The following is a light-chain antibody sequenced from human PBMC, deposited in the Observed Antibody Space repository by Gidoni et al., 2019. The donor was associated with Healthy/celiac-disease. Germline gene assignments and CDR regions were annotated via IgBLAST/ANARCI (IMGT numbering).Light chain of an antibody. CDR3: QQYYSYSYT. CDR2: AAS. Sequence: AIRMTQSPSSFSASTGDRVTITCRASQGISSYLAWYQQKPGKAPKLLIYAASTLQIGVPSRFSGSGSGTDFTLTISCLQSEDFATYYCQQYYSYSYTFXQXTKLEIK. CDR1: QGISSY. J-gene: IGKJ2*01. V-gene: IGKV1-8*01.